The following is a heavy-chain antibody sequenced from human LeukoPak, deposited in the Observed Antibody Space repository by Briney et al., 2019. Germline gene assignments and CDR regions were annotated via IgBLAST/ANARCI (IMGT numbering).Heavy chain of an antibody. CDR2: IYYSGST. CDR3: ARVKTKRSYFDY. J-gene: IGHJ4*02. V-gene: IGHV4-59*01. Sequence: SETLSLTCTVSGGSISSYYWSWIRQPPGKGLGWIGYIYYSGSTNYNPSLKSRVTISVDTSKNQFSLKPSSVTAADTAVYYCARVKTKRSYFDYWGQGTLVTVSS. D-gene: IGHD2-8*01. CDR1: GGSISSYY.